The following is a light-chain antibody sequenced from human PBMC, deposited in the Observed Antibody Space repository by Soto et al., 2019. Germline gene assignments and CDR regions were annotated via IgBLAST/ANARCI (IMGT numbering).Light chain of an antibody. CDR3: ESYDSSLDVV. Sequence: QSALTQPPSVSGAPGQSGTISCTGSSSNIGAGYDVHWYQQLPGTAPKLLIYGNSNRPSGVPDRFSGSKSGTSASLAITGLQAGDEADYYCESYDSSLDVVFGGGTKLTVL. CDR2: GNS. V-gene: IGLV1-40*01. CDR1: SSNIGAGYD. J-gene: IGLJ2*01.